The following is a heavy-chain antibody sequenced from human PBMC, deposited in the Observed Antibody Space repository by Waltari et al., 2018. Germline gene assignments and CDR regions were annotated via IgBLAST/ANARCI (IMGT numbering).Heavy chain of an antibody. CDR1: GYSISSCYY. CDR3: ARLRITIFGVVIAHFDY. J-gene: IGHJ4*02. V-gene: IGHV4-38-2*01. CDR2: IYHSGST. Sequence: QVQLQESGPGLVKPSETLSLTCAVSGYSISSCYYWCWIRQPPGKGLEWTGSIYHSGSTYNTSLKSRVTIAVDTSKNQFSLKLSSVTAADTAVYYCARLRITIFGVVIAHFDYWGQGTLVTVSS. D-gene: IGHD3-3*01.